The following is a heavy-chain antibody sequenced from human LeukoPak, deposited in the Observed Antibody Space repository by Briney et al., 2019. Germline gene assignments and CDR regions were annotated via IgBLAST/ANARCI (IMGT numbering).Heavy chain of an antibody. CDR2: ISGTGSSK. V-gene: IGHV3-23*01. Sequence: PGGSLRLSCAASGFTFSHYGVHWVRQAPGKGLEWISGISGTGSSKYYAESVKGRFTISRDNSKKTLYLQMNSLRVEDTAIYYCAKAPRGYYYDSSGYSDYWGQGTLVTVSS. D-gene: IGHD3-22*01. CDR3: AKAPRGYYYDSSGYSDY. J-gene: IGHJ4*02. CDR1: GFTFSHYG.